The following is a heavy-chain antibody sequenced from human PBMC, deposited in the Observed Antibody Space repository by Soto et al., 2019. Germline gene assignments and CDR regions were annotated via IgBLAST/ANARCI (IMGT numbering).Heavy chain of an antibody. CDR1: GFSLSTSGMR. J-gene: IGHJ4*02. Sequence: SGPTLVNPIQTLTLTRTFSGFSLSTSGMRMSWIRQPPGKALEWLARIDWDDDKFYSTSLKTRLTISKDTSKNQVVLTMTNMDPVDTATYYCARTVRDYYDSSGPYYFDYWGQGTLVTVSS. D-gene: IGHD3-22*01. CDR3: ARTVRDYYDSSGPYYFDY. V-gene: IGHV2-70*04. CDR2: IDWDDDK.